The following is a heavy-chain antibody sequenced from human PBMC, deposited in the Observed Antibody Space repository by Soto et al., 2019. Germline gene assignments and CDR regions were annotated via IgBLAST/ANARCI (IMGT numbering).Heavy chain of an antibody. Sequence: ASVKVSCKASGYTFTSYGISWVRQAPGQGLEWMGWISAYNGNTNYAQKLQGRVTMTTDTSTSTAYMELRSLRSDDTAVYYCAGDLWFGGVYYYGMDVWGQGTTVTVSS. D-gene: IGHD3-10*01. CDR3: AGDLWFGGVYYYGMDV. CDR2: ISAYNGNT. V-gene: IGHV1-18*01. CDR1: GYTFTSYG. J-gene: IGHJ6*02.